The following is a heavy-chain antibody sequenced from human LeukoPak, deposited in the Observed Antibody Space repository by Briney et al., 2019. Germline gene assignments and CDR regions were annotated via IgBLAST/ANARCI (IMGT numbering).Heavy chain of an antibody. V-gene: IGHV1-2*02. D-gene: IGHD3-9*01. CDR2: INPNSGGT. CDR1: GYTFTGYY. Sequence: GASVKVSCKASGYTFTGYYMHWVRQAPGQGLEWMGWINPNSGGTNYAQKFQGRVTMTRDTSISTAYMELSRLGSDDTAVYYCAREYYDILTGYHDYWGQGTLVTVSS. CDR3: AREYYDILTGYHDY. J-gene: IGHJ4*02.